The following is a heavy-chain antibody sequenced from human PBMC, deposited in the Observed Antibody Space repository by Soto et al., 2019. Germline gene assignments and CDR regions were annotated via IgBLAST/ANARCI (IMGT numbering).Heavy chain of an antibody. J-gene: IGHJ4*02. CDR2: IYYSGST. CDR1: GGSISSGGYS. Sequence: PSETLSLTCTVSGGSISSGGYSWTWVRQHPEKGLEWIGYIYYSGSTYYNPSLRSRVSMSVDTSKSQFSLKLTSVTAADTAVYYCARAGYCSGGSCYLLDYWGQGTPVTVSS. V-gene: IGHV4-31*03. D-gene: IGHD2-15*01. CDR3: ARAGYCSGGSCYLLDY.